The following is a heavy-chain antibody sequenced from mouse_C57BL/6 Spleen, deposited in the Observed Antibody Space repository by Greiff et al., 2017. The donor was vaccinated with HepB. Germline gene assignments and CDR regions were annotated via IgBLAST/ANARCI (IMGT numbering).Heavy chain of an antibody. J-gene: IGHJ1*03. CDR2: INPSNGGT. CDR3: ARSSYYGSSYGWYFDV. CDR1: GYTFTSYW. Sequence: QVQLQQPGTELVKPGASVKLSCKASGYTFTSYWMHWVKQRPGQGLEWIGNINPSNGGTNYNEKFKSKATLTVDKSSNTSYMQLSSLTSEDSAVYYCARSSYYGSSYGWYFDVWGTGTTVTVSS. D-gene: IGHD1-1*01. V-gene: IGHV1-53*01.